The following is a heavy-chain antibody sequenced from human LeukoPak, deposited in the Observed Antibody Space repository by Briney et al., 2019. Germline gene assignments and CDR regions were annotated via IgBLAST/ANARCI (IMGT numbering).Heavy chain of an antibody. CDR1: GFTFSSYW. CDR2: IKQDGSEK. CDR3: ARSTRYYDSSGLSRFDP. Sequence: PGGSLRLSCAASGFTFSSYWMSWVRQAPGKGLEWVANIKQDGSEKYYVDSVKGRFTISRDNAKNSLYLQMNSLRAEDTAVYYCARSTRYYDSSGLSRFDPWGQGTLVTVSS. J-gene: IGHJ5*02. V-gene: IGHV3-7*01. D-gene: IGHD3-22*01.